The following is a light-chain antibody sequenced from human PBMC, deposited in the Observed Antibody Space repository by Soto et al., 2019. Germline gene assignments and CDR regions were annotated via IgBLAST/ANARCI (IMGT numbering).Light chain of an antibody. J-gene: IGKJ2*01. Sequence: IVLTQSPGTLSLSPGERATLSCRASQSVSSTYIAWYQQNPGQAPRLLIYGASSRATGIPDWFSGSGSGTDFTLTISRLEPEDFAVYFCQQYGRSPPFTFGPGTTVEIK. V-gene: IGKV3-20*01. CDR3: QQYGRSPPFT. CDR1: QSVSSTY. CDR2: GAS.